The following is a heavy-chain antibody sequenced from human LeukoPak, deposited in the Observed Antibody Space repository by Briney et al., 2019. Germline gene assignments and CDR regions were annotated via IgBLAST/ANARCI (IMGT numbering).Heavy chain of an antibody. Sequence: PGGSLRLSCAASGFPFSSYWMHWVRQVPGKGLLWVSRINSDGSATIYADSVRGRFTISRDNPKNTLYLQMSGLRVEDTAVYHCASDSPYYGMDVWGQGTTVTVSS. J-gene: IGHJ6*02. V-gene: IGHV3-74*01. CDR3: ASDSPYYGMDV. CDR1: GFPFSSYW. CDR2: INSDGSAT.